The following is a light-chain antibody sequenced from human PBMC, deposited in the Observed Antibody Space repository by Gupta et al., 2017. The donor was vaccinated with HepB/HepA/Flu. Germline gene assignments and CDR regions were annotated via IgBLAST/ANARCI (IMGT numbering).Light chain of an antibody. CDR2: NVS. J-gene: IGLJ1*01. V-gene: IGLV2-11*01. CDR3: CSYAGYYTYV. CDR1: SSDVGDYDY. Sequence: ALIHPRSVPASPGHPVTISCTRTSSDVGDYDYVSWYQQRPGKAPKLIIHNVSQRPSGVPERSSGSKSGNTASLTISGLQAEDEADYYCCSYAGYYTYVFGTGTKVTVL.